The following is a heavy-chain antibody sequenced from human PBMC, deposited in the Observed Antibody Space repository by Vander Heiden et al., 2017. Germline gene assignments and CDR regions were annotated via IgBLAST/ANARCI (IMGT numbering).Heavy chain of an antibody. J-gene: IGHJ4*02. V-gene: IGHV3-15*01. D-gene: IGHD3-22*01. Sequence: EVQLEESGGGLVKPGGSLRLSCAASGFTFINAWMSWVRQAPGKGLELVGRIKSRTDGGTTDYAAPVKGRFTISRDDSTNTLYLQMNSLETEDTAVYYCTYYYDSSGYPRFDYWGPGTLVTVSS. CDR1: GFTFINAW. CDR3: TYYYDSSGYPRFDY. CDR2: IKSRTDGGTT.